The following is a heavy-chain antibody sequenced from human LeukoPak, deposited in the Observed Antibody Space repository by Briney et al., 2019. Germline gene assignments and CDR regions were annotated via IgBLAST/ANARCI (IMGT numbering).Heavy chain of an antibody. CDR1: GGSISNYY. CDR3: TKSNGYGLIDI. Sequence: KASETLSLTYTGSGGSISNYYWGWVRQPPGKALEWIGNIFYSGSTYYSPSLKSRVTISLDTSRNQFSLKLNSVTAADTAVYYCTKSNGYGLIDIWGQGTMVTVSS. J-gene: IGHJ3*02. CDR2: IFYSGST. D-gene: IGHD3-10*01. V-gene: IGHV4-39*07.